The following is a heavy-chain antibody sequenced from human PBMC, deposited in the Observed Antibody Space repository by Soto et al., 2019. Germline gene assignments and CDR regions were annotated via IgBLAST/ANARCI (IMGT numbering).Heavy chain of an antibody. CDR2: ISSSSSYI. J-gene: IGHJ4*02. CDR3: VRARATDSRPDY. CDR1: GFTFSLYS. V-gene: IGHV3-21*01. D-gene: IGHD3-22*01. Sequence: VQLVESGGGLVRPGGSLRLSCAASGFTFSLYSMIWVRQAPGKGLEWVSSISSSSSYIFYADSVKGRFTISRDNAKSSLYLQMNSLRAEDTAVYYCVRARATDSRPDYWGQGTLVTVSS.